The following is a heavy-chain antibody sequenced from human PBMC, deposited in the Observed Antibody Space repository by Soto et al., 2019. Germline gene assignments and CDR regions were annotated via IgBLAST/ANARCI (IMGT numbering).Heavy chain of an antibody. CDR1: GGSISSSSYY. J-gene: IGHJ5*02. D-gene: IGHD6-19*01. CDR3: ASPSGWLGDKFDP. Sequence: SETLSLTCTVSGGSISSSSYYWGWIRQPPGKGLEWIGSIYYSGSTYYNPSLKSRVTISVDTSKNQFSLKLSSVTAADTAVYYCASPSGWLGDKFDPWGQGTLVTVSS. V-gene: IGHV4-39*01. CDR2: IYYSGST.